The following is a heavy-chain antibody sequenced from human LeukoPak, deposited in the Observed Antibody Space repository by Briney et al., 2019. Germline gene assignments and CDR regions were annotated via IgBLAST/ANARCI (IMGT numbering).Heavy chain of an antibody. J-gene: IGHJ4*02. V-gene: IGHV4-39*02. CDR2: IYYNGNT. D-gene: IGHD5-18*01. Sequence: SETPSLTCTVSGGSISSSSYYWGWIRQPPGKGLEWIESIYYNGNTYYNPSLKSRVTISVDTSKNHFSLKLSAVTAADTAVYCCARDTAGFDYWGQGTLVTVSS. CDR3: ARDTAGFDY. CDR1: GGSISSSSYY.